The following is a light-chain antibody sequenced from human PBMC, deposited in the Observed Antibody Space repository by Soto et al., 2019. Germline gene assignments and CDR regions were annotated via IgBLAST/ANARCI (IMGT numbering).Light chain of an antibody. CDR3: QQYHRYPYS. CDR1: QSISNW. J-gene: IGKJ2*01. Sequence: DIQMSQSPSTLSPSVGDRVTISCRASQSISNWLAWYQQKPGEAPELLIYRASNLQSGVPPRFSGSGSGTEFTLTISSLQTDDFATYYCQQYHRYPYSFGPGTKLEI. V-gene: IGKV1-5*03. CDR2: RAS.